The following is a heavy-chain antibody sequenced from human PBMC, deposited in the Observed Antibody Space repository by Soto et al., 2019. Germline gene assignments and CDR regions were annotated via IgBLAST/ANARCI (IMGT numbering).Heavy chain of an antibody. D-gene: IGHD3-22*01. J-gene: IGHJ5*02. Sequence: SETLSLTCTVSGGSITSYYWSWIRQPPGKGLEWIGYIYYSGSTYYNPSLKSRVTISVDTSKNQFSLKLSSVTAADTAVYYCARARVMIVVPYWFDPWGQGTLVTVSS. CDR2: IYYSGST. V-gene: IGHV4-59*06. CDR1: GGSITSYY. CDR3: ARARVMIVVPYWFDP.